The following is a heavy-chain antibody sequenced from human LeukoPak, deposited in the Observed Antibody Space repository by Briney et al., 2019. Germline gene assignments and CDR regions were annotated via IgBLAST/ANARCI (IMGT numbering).Heavy chain of an antibody. V-gene: IGHV1-24*01. J-gene: IGHJ2*01. CDR2: FDPEDGET. CDR1: GYTLTELS. CDR3: ATAEGDQARRITMVRGVLAWYFDL. Sequence: ASVKVSCKVSGYTLTELSMHWVRQAPGKGLEWMGGFDPEDGETIYAQKFQGRVTMTEDTSTDTAYMELSRLRSEDTAVYYCATAEGDQARRITMVRGVLAWYFDLWGRGTLVTVSS. D-gene: IGHD3-10*01.